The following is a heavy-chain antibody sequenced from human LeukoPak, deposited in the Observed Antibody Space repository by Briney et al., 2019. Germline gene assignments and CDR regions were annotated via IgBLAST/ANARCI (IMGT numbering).Heavy chain of an antibody. J-gene: IGHJ4*02. CDR1: GFSFSIYA. V-gene: IGHV3-21*01. CDR2: ISASSAYM. Sequence: PGGSLRLSCAASGFSFSIYAMNWVRQAPGKGLEWVSSISASSAYMYYAASVKGRHTISRDNAENSLYLQMNSLRAEDTGVYYCARGVKLLDYWGQGTLVTVSS. CDR3: ARGVKLLDY. D-gene: IGHD1-1*01.